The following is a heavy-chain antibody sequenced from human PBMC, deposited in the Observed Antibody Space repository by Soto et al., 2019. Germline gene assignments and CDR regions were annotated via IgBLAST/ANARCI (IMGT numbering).Heavy chain of an antibody. D-gene: IGHD1-20*01. CDR1: GGSIRNYF. J-gene: IGHJ3*02. Sequence: QVQLQESGPGLVKPSETLSLICTVSGGSIRNYFWTWIRQPAGKGLEWIGRIYSSGNTVYNASLKSRVTMSIDMSKTQFSLKLSSMTAADTAVYYCVRDVESPGISGSWGAFDIWGQGPVVTVSS. CDR3: VRDVESPGISGSWGAFDI. V-gene: IGHV4-4*07. CDR2: IYSSGNT.